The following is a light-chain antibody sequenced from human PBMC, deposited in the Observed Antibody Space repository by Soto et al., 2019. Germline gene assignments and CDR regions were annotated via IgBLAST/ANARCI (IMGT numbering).Light chain of an antibody. CDR1: QGVSSW. CDR3: QQAHSFPHT. Sequence: DIQMTQSPSFVSASVGDRVTITCRASQGVSSWLAWYQQIPGRAPKLLISGASSLQSGVPSRFSGSGAGTDFTLTIINLQPEDFATYYCQQAHSFPHTVGQGTKLEI. V-gene: IGKV1-12*01. J-gene: IGKJ2*01. CDR2: GAS.